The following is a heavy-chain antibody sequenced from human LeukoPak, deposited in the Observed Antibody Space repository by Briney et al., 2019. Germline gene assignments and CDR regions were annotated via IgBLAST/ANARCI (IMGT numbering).Heavy chain of an antibody. CDR1: GGSISSYY. D-gene: IGHD3-16*01. Sequence: SETLSLTCTVSGGSISSYYWSWIRQPPGKGLEWIGYIYYSGSTNYNPSLKSGVTISVDTSKNQFSLKLSSVPAADTAVYYCARGLLGSYYFDYWGQGTLVTVSS. V-gene: IGHV4-59*01. J-gene: IGHJ4*02. CDR3: ARGLLGSYYFDY. CDR2: IYYSGST.